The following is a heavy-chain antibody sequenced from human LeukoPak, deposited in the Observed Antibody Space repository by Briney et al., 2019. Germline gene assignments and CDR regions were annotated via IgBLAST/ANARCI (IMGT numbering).Heavy chain of an antibody. CDR2: TYYRSKWYN. Sequence: SQTLSLTCAISGDSVSSNSAAWNWIRRSPSRGLEWLGRTYYRSKWYNDYAVSVKSRITINPDTSKNQFSLQLNSVTPEDTAVYYCALSGGYCSSTSCPDFDYWGQGTLVTVSS. CDR1: GDSVSSNSAA. J-gene: IGHJ4*02. CDR3: ALSGGYCSSTSCPDFDY. D-gene: IGHD2-2*01. V-gene: IGHV6-1*01.